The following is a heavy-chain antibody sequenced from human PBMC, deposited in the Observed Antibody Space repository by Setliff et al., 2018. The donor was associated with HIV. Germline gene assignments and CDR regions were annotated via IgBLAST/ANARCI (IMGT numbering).Heavy chain of an antibody. V-gene: IGHV1-46*01. J-gene: IGHJ4*02. CDR3: ARVEYYYDSSGYYYDY. Sequence: GASVKVSCKASGYTFTSYYMHWVRQAPGQGLEWMGIINPSGGSTSYAQKFQGRVTMTRDTSTSTVYMELSSLRAEDTAVYYCARVEYYYDSSGYYYDYWGQGTPVTVSS. CDR2: INPSGGST. D-gene: IGHD3-22*01. CDR1: GYTFTSYY.